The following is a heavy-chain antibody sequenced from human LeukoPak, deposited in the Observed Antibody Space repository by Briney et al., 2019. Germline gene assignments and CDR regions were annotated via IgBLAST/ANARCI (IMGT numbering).Heavy chain of an antibody. CDR2: IYTGGNT. J-gene: IGHJ4*02. CDR3: ARGQIDLLRNYFDS. V-gene: IGHV3-66*01. D-gene: IGHD3-22*01. CDR1: GFTFSSYA. Sequence: GGSLRLSCAASGFTFSSYAMSWVRQAPGKGLEWLSIIYTGGNTVSAESVKGRFIISRDNSRNTVHLQMNSLRDDDTAVYYCARGQIDLLRNYFDSWGPGTLVAVSS.